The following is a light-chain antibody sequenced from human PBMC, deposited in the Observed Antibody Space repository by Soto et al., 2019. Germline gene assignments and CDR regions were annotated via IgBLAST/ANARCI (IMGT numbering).Light chain of an antibody. Sequence: QSALTQPPSVSGSPGQSVTISCTGTSSDVGSNDRVSWYQQPPGAAPKLMIYEVTNRPSGVPDRFSGSKSGNTASLTISGLQAEDEADYYCTLYTRSTTIVFGTGTKRTVL. V-gene: IGLV2-18*01. J-gene: IGLJ1*01. CDR2: EVT. CDR3: TLYTRSTTIV. CDR1: SSDVGSNDR.